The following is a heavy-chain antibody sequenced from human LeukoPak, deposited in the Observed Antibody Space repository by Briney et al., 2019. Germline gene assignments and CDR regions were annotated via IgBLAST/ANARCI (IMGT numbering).Heavy chain of an antibody. CDR1: GFTFSSYA. J-gene: IGHJ4*02. D-gene: IGHD6-19*01. V-gene: IGHV3-30*04. CDR3: AKTIAVAGTGFDY. CDR2: ISYDGSNK. Sequence: GRSLRLSCAASGFTFSSYAMHWVRQAPGKGLEWVAVISYDGSNKYYADSVKGRFTISRGNSKNTLYLQMNSLRAEDTAVYYCAKTIAVAGTGFDYWGQGTLVTVPS.